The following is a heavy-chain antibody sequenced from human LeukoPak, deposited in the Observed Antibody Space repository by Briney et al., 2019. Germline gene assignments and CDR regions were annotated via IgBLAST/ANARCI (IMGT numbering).Heavy chain of an antibody. V-gene: IGHV3-74*01. J-gene: IGHJ4*02. D-gene: IGHD1-26*01. Sequence: GGSLRLSCAASGFTFSSYWMHWVRQAPGKGLVWVSRINSDGSTTNYADSVKGRFTTSRDNAKNTLDLQMNSLRAEDTAVYYCARRSSGSPPYYFDYWAREPWSPSPQ. CDR3: ARRSSGSPPYYFDY. CDR1: GFTFSSYW. CDR2: INSDGSTT.